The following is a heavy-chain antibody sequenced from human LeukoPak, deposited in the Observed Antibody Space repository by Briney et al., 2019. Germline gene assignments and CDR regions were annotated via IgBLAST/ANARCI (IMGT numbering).Heavy chain of an antibody. CDR3: AKDGDDFWSGYSVQDYYGMDV. Sequence: GRSLRLSCAASGFTLSSYGMHWVRQAPGKGLERVAVISYDGSNKYYADSVKGRFTISRDNSKNTLYLQMNSLRAEDTAVYYCAKDGDDFWSGYSVQDYYGMDVWGQGTTVTVSS. CDR1: GFTLSSYG. J-gene: IGHJ6*02. D-gene: IGHD3-3*01. V-gene: IGHV3-30*18. CDR2: ISYDGSNK.